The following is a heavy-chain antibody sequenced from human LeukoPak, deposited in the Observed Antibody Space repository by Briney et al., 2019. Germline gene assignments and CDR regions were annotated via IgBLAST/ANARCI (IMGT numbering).Heavy chain of an antibody. CDR3: AKVGAGTRNYYYYYMDV. CDR1: GFTFSSYA. V-gene: IGHV3-23*01. J-gene: IGHJ6*03. D-gene: IGHD6-13*01. Sequence: GGSLRLSCAASGFTFSSYAMSWVRQAPGKGLEWVSAISGSGGSTYYADSVKGRFIISRDNSKNTLYLQMNSLRAEDTAVYYCAKVGAGTRNYYYYYMDVWGKGTTVTVSS. CDR2: ISGSGGST.